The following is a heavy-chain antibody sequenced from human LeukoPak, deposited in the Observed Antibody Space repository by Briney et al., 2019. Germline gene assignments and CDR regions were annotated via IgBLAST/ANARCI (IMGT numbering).Heavy chain of an antibody. V-gene: IGHV3-53*01. CDR1: GFTVSSNY. D-gene: IGHD4-11*01. CDR3: AVTTVTADAFDI. Sequence: PGGSLRLSCAASGFTVSSNYMSWVRQAPGKGLEWVSVIYSGGSTYYADSVEGRFTISRDNSKNTLYLQMNSLRAEDTAVYYCAVTTVTADAFDIWGQGTMVTVSS. J-gene: IGHJ3*02. CDR2: IYSGGST.